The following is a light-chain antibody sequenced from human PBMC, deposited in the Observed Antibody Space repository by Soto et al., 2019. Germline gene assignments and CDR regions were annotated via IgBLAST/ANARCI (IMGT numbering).Light chain of an antibody. Sequence: EIVLTQSPATLSLSPGDRATLSCRASQNVSRYLAWYLQKPGQAPRLLIYDASNRATGIPARVSGSGSGTDFTLSIRSLEPEAFAVYFGQPRSNWPLTFGGGTKVE. CDR1: QNVSRY. V-gene: IGKV3-11*01. J-gene: IGKJ4*01. CDR2: DAS. CDR3: QPRSNWPLT.